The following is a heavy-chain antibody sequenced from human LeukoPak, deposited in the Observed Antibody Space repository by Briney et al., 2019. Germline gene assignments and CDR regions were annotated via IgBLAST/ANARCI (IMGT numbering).Heavy chain of an antibody. V-gene: IGHV3-23*01. Sequence: GGSLRLSCAASGFTFSSYAMSWVRQAPGKGLEWVSAISGSGGSTYYADSVKGRFTISRDNSKNTLYLQMNSLRAEDTAVYYCAKDRTDTYYYDSSPSWFDPWGQGTLVTVSS. CDR1: GFTFSSYA. CDR3: AKDRTDTYYYDSSPSWFDP. J-gene: IGHJ5*02. CDR2: ISGSGGST. D-gene: IGHD3-22*01.